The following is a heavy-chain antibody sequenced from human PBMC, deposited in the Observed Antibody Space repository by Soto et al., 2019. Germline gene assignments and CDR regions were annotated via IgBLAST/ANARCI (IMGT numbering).Heavy chain of an antibody. Sequence: QLQLQESGPGLVKPSETLSLTCTVSGDSISSSSFYWGWIRQPPGKGLEWIGHIFHTGATYQNPPLTGRLRRSVDTAKSQFSLNLRSVTATDTAVYYGARRRIVPTTNFDYWGQGTVVTVTS. CDR2: IFHTGAT. J-gene: IGHJ4*02. V-gene: IGHV4-39*01. CDR3: ARRRIVPTTNFDY. D-gene: IGHD1-26*01. CDR1: GDSISSSSFY.